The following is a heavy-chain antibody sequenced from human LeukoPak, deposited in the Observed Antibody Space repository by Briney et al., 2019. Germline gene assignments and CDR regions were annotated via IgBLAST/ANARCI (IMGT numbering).Heavy chain of an antibody. D-gene: IGHD2-2*02. V-gene: IGHV1-2*02. J-gene: IGHJ5*02. Sequence: ASVKVSCKASGYTFTGYYMHWVRQAPGQGLEWMGWINPNSGGTNYAQKFQGRVTMTRNTSISTAYMELSRLRSDDTAVYYCARGVVPAAIVWFDPWGQGTLVTVSS. CDR3: ARGVVPAAIVWFDP. CDR2: INPNSGGT. CDR1: GYTFTGYY.